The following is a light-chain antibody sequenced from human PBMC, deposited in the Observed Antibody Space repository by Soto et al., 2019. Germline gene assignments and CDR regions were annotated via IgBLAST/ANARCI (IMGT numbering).Light chain of an antibody. Sequence: DIQMTQSPSTLSASVGDRVTITCRASQSIAKWLAWYQQKAGQAPKLLIYAASTLESGVPSRFSGSGSGTEFTLTIKSLQPDDFATYYCQQFSSYSTFGQGTKVEIK. CDR2: AAS. V-gene: IGKV1-5*01. CDR1: QSIAKW. J-gene: IGKJ1*01. CDR3: QQFSSYST.